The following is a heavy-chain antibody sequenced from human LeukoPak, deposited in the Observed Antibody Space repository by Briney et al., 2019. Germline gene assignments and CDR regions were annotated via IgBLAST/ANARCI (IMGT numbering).Heavy chain of an antibody. CDR2: ISGDGSST. CDR3: ARDDSGSSEY. Sequence: GGCLRLSCAASGFTFSSYWMYWVRQAPGKGLVWVSRISGDGSSTHYADSVKGRFTISRDNAKNTLSLQMNSLRAEDTAVYYCARDDSGSSEYWGQGTLVAVSS. CDR1: GFTFSSYW. V-gene: IGHV3-74*01. D-gene: IGHD1-26*01. J-gene: IGHJ4*02.